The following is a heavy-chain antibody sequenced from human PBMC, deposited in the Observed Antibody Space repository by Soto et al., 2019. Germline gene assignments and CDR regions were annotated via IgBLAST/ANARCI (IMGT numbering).Heavy chain of an antibody. J-gene: IGHJ6*02. CDR3: ARDSQDGYTAMVSAYYYYGMDV. CDR2: INPNSGGT. Sequence: ASVKVSCKASGYTFTGYYMHWVRQAPGQGLEWMGWINPNSGGTNYAQKFQGWVTMTRDTSISTAYMELGRLRSDDTAVYYCARDSQDGYTAMVSAYYYYGMDVWGQGTTVTVSS. D-gene: IGHD5-18*01. CDR1: GYTFTGYY. V-gene: IGHV1-2*04.